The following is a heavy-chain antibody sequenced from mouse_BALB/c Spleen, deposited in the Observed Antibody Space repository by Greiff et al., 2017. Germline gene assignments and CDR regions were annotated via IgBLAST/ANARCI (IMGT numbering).Heavy chain of an antibody. CDR1: GYTFTDYA. D-gene: IGHD2-4*01. Sequence: QVQLQQSGAELVRPGVSVKISCKGSGYTFTDYAMHWVKQSHAKSLEWIGVISTYYGDASYNQKFKGKATMTVDKSSSTAYMELARLTSEDSAIYYCARLDYDYDGGFAYWGQGTLVTVSA. J-gene: IGHJ3*01. CDR2: ISTYYGDA. CDR3: ARLDYDYDGGFAY. V-gene: IGHV1S137*01.